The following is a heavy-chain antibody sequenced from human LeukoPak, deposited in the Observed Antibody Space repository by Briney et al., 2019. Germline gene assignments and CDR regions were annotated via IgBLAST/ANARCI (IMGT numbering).Heavy chain of an antibody. CDR1: GGSFSSYY. V-gene: IGHV4-4*07. CDR3: ARDHLRLDYDILTGYNWFDP. CDR2: IYTSGST. D-gene: IGHD3-9*01. J-gene: IGHJ5*02. Sequence: SETLSLTCAVYGGSFSSYYWSWIRQPAGKGLEWIGRIYTSGSTNYNPSLKSRVTMSVDTSKNQFSLKLSSVTAADTAVYYCARDHLRLDYDILTGYNWFDPWGQGTLVTVSS.